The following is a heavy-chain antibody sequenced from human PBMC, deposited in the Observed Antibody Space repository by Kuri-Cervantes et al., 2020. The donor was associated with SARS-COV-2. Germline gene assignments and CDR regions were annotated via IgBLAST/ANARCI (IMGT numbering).Heavy chain of an antibody. CDR3: ARRVVVTAILDDAFDI. CDR2: IIPIFGIA. D-gene: IGHD2-21*02. Sequence: SVKVSCKASGCTFSSYAISWVRQAPGQGLEWMGRIIPIFGIANYAQKFQSRVTITADKSTSTAYMELSSLRSEDTAVYYCARRVVVTAILDDAFDIWGQGTMVTVSS. CDR1: GCTFSSYA. J-gene: IGHJ3*02. V-gene: IGHV1-69*04.